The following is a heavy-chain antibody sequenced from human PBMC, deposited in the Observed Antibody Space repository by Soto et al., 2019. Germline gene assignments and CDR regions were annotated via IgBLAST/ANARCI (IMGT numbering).Heavy chain of an antibody. Sequence: QVQLVQSGAEVKEPGASVKVSCKASGYTFSTSGITWVRQAPGQGLEWMGWISDHNGDTKYAQKLQGRVTMTTDTATSTAYMELRSLRSDDTAIYYCARGGNGNYASDYWGQGTLVTVSS. D-gene: IGHD1-7*01. CDR3: ARGGNGNYASDY. J-gene: IGHJ4*02. CDR2: ISDHNGDT. CDR1: GYTFSTSG. V-gene: IGHV1-18*01.